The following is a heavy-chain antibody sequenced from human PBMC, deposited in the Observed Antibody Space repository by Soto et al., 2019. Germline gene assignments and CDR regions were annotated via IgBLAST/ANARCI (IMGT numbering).Heavy chain of an antibody. CDR2: ISAYNGNT. D-gene: IGHD4-17*01. CDR3: ARDKGGRHGDYVSWFDP. CDR1: GYTFTSYG. J-gene: IGHJ5*02. V-gene: IGHV1-18*01. Sequence: ASVKVSCKASGYTFTSYGISWVRQAPGQGLEWMGWISAYNGNTNYAQKLQGRVTMTTDTSTSTAYMELRSLRSDDTAVYYCARDKGGRHGDYVSWFDPWGQGTLVTVSS.